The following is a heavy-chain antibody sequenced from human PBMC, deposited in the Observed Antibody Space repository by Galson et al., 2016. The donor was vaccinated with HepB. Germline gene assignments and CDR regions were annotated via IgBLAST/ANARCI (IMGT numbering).Heavy chain of an antibody. CDR1: GFSLSTSGVG. CDR2: IYWDDDK. CDR3: AHRPAHGIRGVIIDAFDI. D-gene: IGHD3-10*01. V-gene: IGHV2-5*02. J-gene: IGHJ3*02. Sequence: PALVKPTQTLTLTCTFSGFSLSTSGVGVGWIRQPPGKALEWLALIYWDDDKRYSPSLKSRLTITKDTTKNQEVLTVTNMDPVDTATYYCAHRPAHGIRGVIIDAFDIWGQGTMVTVSS.